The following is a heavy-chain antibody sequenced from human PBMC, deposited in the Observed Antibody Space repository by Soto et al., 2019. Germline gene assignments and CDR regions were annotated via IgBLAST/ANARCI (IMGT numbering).Heavy chain of an antibody. J-gene: IGHJ4*02. CDR1: GFTFNTHW. CDR3: ARGGAMGVDY. D-gene: IGHD1-26*01. Sequence: GGSLRLSCTASGFTFNTHWMHWVRQAPGKGLVWVSRIYFDGITTNYADPVKGRLTVSRDNAKNTVYLHVNTLRDEDTAVYYCARGGAMGVDYWGQGTLVTVSS. CDR2: IYFDGITT. V-gene: IGHV3-74*01.